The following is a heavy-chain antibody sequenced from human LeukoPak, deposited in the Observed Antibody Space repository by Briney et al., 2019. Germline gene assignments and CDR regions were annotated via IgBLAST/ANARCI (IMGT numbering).Heavy chain of an antibody. CDR1: WCRFTWYW. Sequence: GESLEIPLHGPWCRFTWYWIGWVRPVPGKGMGWMGIILSGGSDTRYSPSFQGQVTISADTSISTAYLQWSSLRASDTAMYYCARGREGGKIFDYWGQGTLVTVSS. CDR3: ARGREGGKIFDY. V-gene: IGHV5-51*01. J-gene: IGHJ4*02. D-gene: IGHD4-23*01. CDR2: ILSGGSDT.